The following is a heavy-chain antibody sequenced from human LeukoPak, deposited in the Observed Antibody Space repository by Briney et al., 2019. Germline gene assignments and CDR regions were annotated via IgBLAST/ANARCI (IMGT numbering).Heavy chain of an antibody. CDR2: IYSGGRT. CDR1: GITVSSND. Sequence: GESLRLSCTASGITVSSNDMCWVRQAPGKGLEWISLIYSGGRTDYADSVKGRFTISRDNSKNMVYLQMNSLRGDDTAVYYCAGVLRGAFDIWGQGKMVAVSS. J-gene: IGHJ3*02. CDR3: AGVLRGAFDI. V-gene: IGHV3-53*01.